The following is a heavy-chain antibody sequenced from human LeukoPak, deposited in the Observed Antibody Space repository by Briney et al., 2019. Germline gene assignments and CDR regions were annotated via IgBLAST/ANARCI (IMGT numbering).Heavy chain of an antibody. J-gene: IGHJ4*02. Sequence: PSETLSLTCTVSGASFISYYWSWIRQPPGKGLEWIGYIYYSGSAIYSPSLKSRVTISVDTSKNQFSLRLSSVTAADTAVYYCARGPEWYYFDYWGQGTLVTVSS. CDR1: GASFISYY. D-gene: IGHD3-3*01. V-gene: IGHV4-59*08. CDR3: ARGPEWYYFDY. CDR2: IYYSGSA.